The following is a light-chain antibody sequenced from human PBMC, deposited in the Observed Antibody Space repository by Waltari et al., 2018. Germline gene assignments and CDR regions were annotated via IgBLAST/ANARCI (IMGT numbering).Light chain of an antibody. V-gene: IGKV1-33*01. CDR3: QQHYSLPIT. J-gene: IGKJ5*01. CDR1: QGINNF. CDR2: DAS. Sequence: DIQMTQSPSSLSASVGDRVPITCQASQGINNFLTWYQQRPGKAPDLLIYDASNLETGVPSRFSGSGSGTDFTLTISSVQPEDIATYYCQQHYSLPITFGQGTRLEIK.